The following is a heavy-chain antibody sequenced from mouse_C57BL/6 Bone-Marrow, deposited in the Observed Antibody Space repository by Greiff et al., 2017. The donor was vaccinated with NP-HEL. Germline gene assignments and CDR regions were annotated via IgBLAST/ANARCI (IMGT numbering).Heavy chain of an antibody. V-gene: IGHV5-17*01. D-gene: IGHD1-1*01. CDR2: ISSGSSTI. J-gene: IGHJ4*01. CDR3: ARGYYGSKSAMDY. CDR1: GFTFSDYG. Sequence: EVKLMESGGGLVKPGGSLKLSCAASGFTFSDYGMHWVRQAPEKGLEWVAYISSGSSTIYYADTVKGRFTISRDNAKNTLFLQMTSLRSEDTAMYYCARGYYGSKSAMDYWGQGTSVTVSS.